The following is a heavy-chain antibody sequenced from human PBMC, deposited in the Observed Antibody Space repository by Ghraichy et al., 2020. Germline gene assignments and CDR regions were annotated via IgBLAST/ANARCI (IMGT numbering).Heavy chain of an antibody. V-gene: IGHV4-34*01. Sequence: SQTLSLTCAVYGGSFSGYYWSWIRQPPGKGLEWIGEINHSGSTNYNPSLKSRVTISVDTSKNQFSLKLSSVTAADTAVYYCARGFKYYGSGSYYNVGGWFDPWGQGTLVTVSS. CDR3: ARGFKYYGSGSYYNVGGWFDP. D-gene: IGHD3-10*01. CDR1: GGSFSGYY. CDR2: INHSGST. J-gene: IGHJ5*02.